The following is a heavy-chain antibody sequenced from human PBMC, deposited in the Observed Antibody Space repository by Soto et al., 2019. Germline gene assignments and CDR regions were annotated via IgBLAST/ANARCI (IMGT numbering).Heavy chain of an antibody. CDR1: GYTLTELS. Sequence: ASVKVSCKVSGYTLTELSMHWVRQAPGKGLEWMGGFDPEDGETIYAQKFQGRVTMTEDTSTDTAYMELSSLRSEDTAVYYCATAKPAAIWALYGFDYWGQGTLVTVSS. CDR3: ATAKPAAIWALYGFDY. V-gene: IGHV1-24*01. D-gene: IGHD2-2*01. J-gene: IGHJ4*02. CDR2: FDPEDGET.